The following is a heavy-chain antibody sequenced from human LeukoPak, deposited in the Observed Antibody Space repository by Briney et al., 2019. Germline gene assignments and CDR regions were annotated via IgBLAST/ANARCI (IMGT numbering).Heavy chain of an antibody. J-gene: IGHJ4*02. Sequence: ASVKVSCKASGYTFTSYGISWVRQAPGQGLEWMGWISAYNGNTNYAQKLQGRVTMTTDTSTSTAYMELRSLRSDDTAVYYCAREDGYCSGGNCYSYFDSWGQGTLVTVSS. CDR3: AREDGYCSGGNCYSYFDS. CDR1: GYTFTSYG. D-gene: IGHD2-15*01. V-gene: IGHV1-18*01. CDR2: ISAYNGNT.